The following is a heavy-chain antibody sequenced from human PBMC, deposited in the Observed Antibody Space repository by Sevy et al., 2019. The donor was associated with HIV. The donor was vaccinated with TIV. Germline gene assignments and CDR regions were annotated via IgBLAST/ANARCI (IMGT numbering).Heavy chain of an antibody. CDR2: IYYSGAT. CDR1: GGSINSYS. D-gene: IGHD3-10*01. Sequence: SETLSLTCTVSGGSINSYSWNWIRQSPGKGLEWIGYIYYSGATNYNPSLRRRVTISVDTSKNQFCLKLTSVTAADTAFYFCARERGSVTTLPAFDIWGQGTLVTVSS. V-gene: IGHV4-59*01. CDR3: ARERGSVTTLPAFDI. J-gene: IGHJ3*02.